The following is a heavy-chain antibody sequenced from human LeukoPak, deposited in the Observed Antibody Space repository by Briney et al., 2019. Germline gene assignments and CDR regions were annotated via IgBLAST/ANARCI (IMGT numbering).Heavy chain of an antibody. V-gene: IGHV3-64*01. CDR1: GFTFSSYA. CDR2: ISSNGGST. D-gene: IGHD3-3*01. Sequence: GGSLRLSCAASGFTFSSYAMHWVRQAPGKGLEYVSAISSNGGSTYYGNSVKGRFTISRDNSKNTLYLQMGSLRAEDMVVYYCARGYDFWSGYWSHSDYWGQGTLVTVSS. J-gene: IGHJ4*02. CDR3: ARGYDFWSGYWSHSDY.